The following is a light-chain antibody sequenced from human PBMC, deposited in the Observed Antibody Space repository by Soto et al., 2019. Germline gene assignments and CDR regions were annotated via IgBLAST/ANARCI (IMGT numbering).Light chain of an antibody. Sequence: QSVLTQPASVSGSPGQSITISCTGTSSDVGGYNYVSWYQQHPGKAPKLMIYDVNKRPSGVSNRFSGSKSGNTASLTISGLQAEDEADYYCTSYTSSSTYVFGTGTKVTVL. J-gene: IGLJ1*01. CDR3: TSYTSSSTYV. V-gene: IGLV2-14*01. CDR2: DVN. CDR1: SSDVGGYNY.